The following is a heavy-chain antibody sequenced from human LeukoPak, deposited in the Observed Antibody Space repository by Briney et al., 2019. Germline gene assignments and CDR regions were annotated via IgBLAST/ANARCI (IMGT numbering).Heavy chain of an antibody. V-gene: IGHV3-48*03. CDR1: GFTFSSYE. CDR2: ISNSGTIM. CDR3: TLVPLG. D-gene: IGHD2-8*02. J-gene: IGHJ4*02. Sequence: GGSLRLSCAASGFTFSSYEMNWVRRAPGKGLEWISYISNSGTIMYYADSVKGRFTISRDDAKSSLYLQLNSLRAEDTAVYYCTLVPLGWGQGTLVTVSS.